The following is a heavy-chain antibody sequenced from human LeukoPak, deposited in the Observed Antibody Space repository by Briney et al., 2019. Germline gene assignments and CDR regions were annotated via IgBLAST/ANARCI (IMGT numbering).Heavy chain of an antibody. Sequence: GASVKVSCKASGYTFTSYGISWVRQAPGQGLEWMGWISAYNGNTNYAQKLQGRVTMTTDTSTSTAYMELRSLRSDDTAVYYCARLDLWFGELGYMDVWGKGTTVTVSS. CDR1: GYTFTSYG. J-gene: IGHJ6*03. CDR3: ARLDLWFGELGYMDV. V-gene: IGHV1-18*01. CDR2: ISAYNGNT. D-gene: IGHD3-10*01.